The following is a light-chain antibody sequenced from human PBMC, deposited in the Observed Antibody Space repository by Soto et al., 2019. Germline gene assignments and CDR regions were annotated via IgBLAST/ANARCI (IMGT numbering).Light chain of an antibody. J-gene: IGKJ5*01. CDR1: QSVSSN. V-gene: IGKV3-15*01. CDR2: GAS. CDR3: QQYNNWPIT. Sequence: EIVLKQTAVTLSLAPGERAALSCRASQSVSSNLAWYQQKPGQAPRLLIYGASTRATGIPARFSGSGSGTEFTLTISSLQSEDFAVYYCQQYNNWPITFGQGTRLEIK.